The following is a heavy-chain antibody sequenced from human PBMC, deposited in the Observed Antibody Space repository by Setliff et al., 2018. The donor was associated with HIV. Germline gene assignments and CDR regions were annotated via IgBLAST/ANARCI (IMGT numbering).Heavy chain of an antibody. CDR3: ARSDPGDSGSLEDWFDP. Sequence: ASETLSLTCTVSGGSISSHYWSWIRQPPGKRLEWIGYIYYSGSTNYNPSLKSRVTISVDTSKNQFSLKLTSVTAADTAVYYCARSDPGDSGSLEDWFDPWGQGTLVTVSS. CDR1: GGSISSHY. CDR2: IYYSGST. V-gene: IGHV4-59*11. D-gene: IGHD3-10*01. J-gene: IGHJ5*02.